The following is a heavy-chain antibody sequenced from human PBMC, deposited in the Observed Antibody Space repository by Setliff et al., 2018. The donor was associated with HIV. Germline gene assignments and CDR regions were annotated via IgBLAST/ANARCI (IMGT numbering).Heavy chain of an antibody. CDR1: GGSISSDTYH. Sequence: PSETLSLTCTVSGGSISSDTYHYSWIRQPAGKGLEWIGQTYSNGNTDYNPSLKSRVTISEDTSKNQFSLKVNSVTAADTAMYFCARESPDGLDYWGQGTLVTVSS. V-gene: IGHV4-61*09. CDR2: TYSNGNT. CDR3: ARESPDGLDY. D-gene: IGHD2-8*01. J-gene: IGHJ4*02.